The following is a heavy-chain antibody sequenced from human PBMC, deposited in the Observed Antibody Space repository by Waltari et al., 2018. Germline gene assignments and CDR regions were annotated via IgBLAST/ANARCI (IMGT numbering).Heavy chain of an antibody. D-gene: IGHD7-27*01. J-gene: IGHJ6*02. CDR3: ARIALEMATPGYYYYGMDV. CDR2: IIPIFGTA. CDR1: GGTFSSYA. V-gene: IGHV1-69*01. Sequence: QVQLVQSGAEVKKPGSSVKVSCKASGGTFSSYAISWVRQAPGQGLEWMGGIIPIFGTATDAQKFKGRGTITADESTSTAYMELSSLRSEDTAVYYCARIALEMATPGYYYYGMDVWGQGTTVTVSS.